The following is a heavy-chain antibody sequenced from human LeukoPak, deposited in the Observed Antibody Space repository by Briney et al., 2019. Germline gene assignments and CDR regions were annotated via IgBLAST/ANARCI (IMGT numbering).Heavy chain of an antibody. J-gene: IGHJ4*02. CDR1: GYTFTGYY. CDR2: INPNSGVT. D-gene: IGHD6-13*01. Sequence: ASVKVSCKASGYTFTGYYIHWVRQAPGQGLEWMGWINPNSGVTNYAQKFQGRVTMTRDTSISTAYMELSRLRSDDTAVYYCARDSSSSWYIFDYWGQGTLVTVSS. V-gene: IGHV1-2*02. CDR3: ARDSSSSWYIFDY.